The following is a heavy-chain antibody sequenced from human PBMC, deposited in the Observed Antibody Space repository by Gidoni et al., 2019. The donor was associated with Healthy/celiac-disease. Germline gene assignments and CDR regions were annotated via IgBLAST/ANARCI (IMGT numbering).Heavy chain of an antibody. D-gene: IGHD3-3*01. J-gene: IGHJ4*02. CDR2: IYYSGST. CDR3: ARQNRLRFLEWLLSHFDY. CDR1: GGSLSSSSYY. V-gene: IGHV4-39*01. Sequence: QLQLQESGPGLVKPSETLSLTCTVSGGSLSSSSYYWGWIRQPPGKGLEWIGSIYYSGSTYYNPSLKSRVTISVDTSKNQFSLKLSSVTAADTAVYYCARQNRLRFLEWLLSHFDYWGQGTLVTVSS.